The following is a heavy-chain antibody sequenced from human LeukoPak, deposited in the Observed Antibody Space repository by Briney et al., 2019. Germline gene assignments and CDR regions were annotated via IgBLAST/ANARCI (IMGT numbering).Heavy chain of an antibody. J-gene: IGHJ4*02. CDR1: GGSISSGGYY. D-gene: IGHD6-19*01. CDR3: ARGIAVAGHRATFDY. Sequence: SQTLSLTCTVSGGSISSGGYYWSWIRQHPGKGLEWIGYIYYSGSTYYNPSLKSRVTISVDTSKNQFSLKLSSVTAADTAVYYCARGIAVAGHRATFDYWGQGTLVTVSS. CDR2: IYYSGST. V-gene: IGHV4-31*03.